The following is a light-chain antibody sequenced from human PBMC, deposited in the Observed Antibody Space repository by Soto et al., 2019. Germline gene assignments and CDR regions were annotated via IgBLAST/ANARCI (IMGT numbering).Light chain of an antibody. CDR3: HKCCRHRT. V-gene: IGKV1-33*01. CDR2: DAS. J-gene: IGKJ1*01. Sequence: DIEMTQSPSSLSASVGDRVTITCQASQDISKYLNWYQQKPGKAPKLLIYDASYLETGVPSRFSESGSGTDFTLTTSRGQPEDIATSYCHKCCRHRTYGQGRTGDIK. CDR1: QDISKY.